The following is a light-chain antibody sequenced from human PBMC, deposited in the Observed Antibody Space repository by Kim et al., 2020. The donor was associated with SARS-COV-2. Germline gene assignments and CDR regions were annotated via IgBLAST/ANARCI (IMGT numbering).Light chain of an antibody. J-gene: IGKJ1*01. V-gene: IGKV4-1*01. Sequence: ATINCKSSQSVLYSSNNKNYLAWYQQKPGQPPKLLIYWASSRKSGVPDRFSGSGSGTDFTLTISSLQAEDVAVYYCQQYYTTPWTFGHGTKVDIK. CDR2: WAS. CDR3: QQYYTTPWT. CDR1: QSVLYSSNNKNY.